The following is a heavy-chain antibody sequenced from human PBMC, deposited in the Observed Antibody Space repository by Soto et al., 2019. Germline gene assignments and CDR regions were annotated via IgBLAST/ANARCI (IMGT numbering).Heavy chain of an antibody. D-gene: IGHD1-7*01. V-gene: IGHV3-7*04. CDR1: GFTFSSYC. CDR3: ARVPSTRDIWSYGVGGRYYYYYMEV. Sequence: EVQLVESGGGLVQPGGSLRLSCEASGFTFSSYCMTWVCQAPGKGLEWVAHIKQDGSERYYVDSVKGRFTISRDNAKNSLYLQMNSLRAEDTAVYYCARVPSTRDIWSYGVGGRYYYYYMEVWGKGTTVTVSS. CDR2: IKQDGSER. J-gene: IGHJ6*03.